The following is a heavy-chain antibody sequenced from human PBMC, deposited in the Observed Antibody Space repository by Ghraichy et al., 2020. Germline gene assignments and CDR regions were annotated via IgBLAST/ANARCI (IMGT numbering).Heavy chain of an antibody. D-gene: IGHD5-18*01. Sequence: SVKVSCKASGGTFSSYTISWVRQAPGQGLEWMGRIIPILGIANYAQKFQGRVTITADKSTSTAYMELSSLRSEDTAVYYCARALGYSYGRLNFDYWGQGTLVTVSS. CDR1: GGTFSSYT. CDR3: ARALGYSYGRLNFDY. J-gene: IGHJ4*02. V-gene: IGHV1-69*02. CDR2: IIPILGIA.